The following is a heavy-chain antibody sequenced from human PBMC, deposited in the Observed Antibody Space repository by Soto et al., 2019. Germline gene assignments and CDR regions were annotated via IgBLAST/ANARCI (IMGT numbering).Heavy chain of an antibody. CDR3: ARLASLGHPYYFGMDV. Sequence: GGSLRLSCVASGFTFSDYYMTWIRQAPGKGLEWVSYISSNGVSMYYGDSVKGRFTISRDDAENSLHLQMNSLRAEDTAVYYCARLASLGHPYYFGMDVWGQGTTVTVSS. V-gene: IGHV3-11*01. CDR2: ISSNGVSM. J-gene: IGHJ6*02. CDR1: GFTFSDYY.